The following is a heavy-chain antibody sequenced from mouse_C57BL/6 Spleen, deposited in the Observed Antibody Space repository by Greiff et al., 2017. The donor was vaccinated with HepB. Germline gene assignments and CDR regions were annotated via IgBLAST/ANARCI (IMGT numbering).Heavy chain of an antibody. CDR1: GYTFTSYT. J-gene: IGHJ2*01. V-gene: IGHV1-4*01. CDR2: INPSSGYT. CDR3: ARYSTPAKVYFDY. D-gene: IGHD1-3*01. Sequence: QVQLKESGAELARPGASVKMSCKASGYTFTSYTMHWVKQRPGQGLEWIGYINPSSGYTKYNQKFKDKATLTADKSSSTAYMQLSSLTSEDSAVYYCARYSTPAKVYFDYWGQGTTLTVSS.